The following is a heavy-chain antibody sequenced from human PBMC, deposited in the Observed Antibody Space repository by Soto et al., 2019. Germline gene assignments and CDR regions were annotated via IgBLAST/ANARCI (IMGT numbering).Heavy chain of an antibody. CDR1: GFTFSIYS. J-gene: IGHJ4*02. CDR3: ARDEGSSSWLDF. Sequence: PGGSLRLSCVASGFTFSIYSMNWVRQAPGKGLEWVSYISSSSSTIHYADSVKGRFTISRDNAKNSLYLQMNSLRAEDTAVYYCARDEGSSSWLDFWGQGTLVTVSS. CDR2: ISSSSSTI. D-gene: IGHD6-13*01. V-gene: IGHV3-48*01.